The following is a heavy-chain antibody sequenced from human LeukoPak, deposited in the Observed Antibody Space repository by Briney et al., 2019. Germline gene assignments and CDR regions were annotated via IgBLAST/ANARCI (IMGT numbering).Heavy chain of an antibody. V-gene: IGHV3-9*01. D-gene: IGHD3-9*01. Sequence: GRSLRLSCAASGFTFDDYAMHWVRQAPGKGLEWVSGISWNSGSIGYADSVKGRFTISRDNAKNSPYLQMNSLRAEDTALYYCAKGGDDILTEFDYWSQGTLVTVSS. CDR2: ISWNSGSI. J-gene: IGHJ4*02. CDR1: GFTFDDYA. CDR3: AKGGDDILTEFDY.